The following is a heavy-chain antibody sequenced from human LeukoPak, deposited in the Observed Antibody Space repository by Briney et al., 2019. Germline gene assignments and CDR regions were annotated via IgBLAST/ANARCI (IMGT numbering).Heavy chain of an antibody. CDR3: ARTKKVQLERRQAAFDI. Sequence: ASVKVSCKASGYTFTGYYMHWVRQAPGQGLEWMGWINPKSGGTNYAQKFQGRVTMTRDTSISTAYMELSRLRSDDTAVYYCARTKKVQLERRQAAFDIWGQGTMVTVSS. V-gene: IGHV1-2*02. D-gene: IGHD1-1*01. CDR1: GYTFTGYY. CDR2: INPKSGGT. J-gene: IGHJ3*02.